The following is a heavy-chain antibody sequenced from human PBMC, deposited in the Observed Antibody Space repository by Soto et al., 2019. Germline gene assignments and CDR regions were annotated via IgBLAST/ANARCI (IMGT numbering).Heavy chain of an antibody. D-gene: IGHD6-6*01. CDR2: IYHSGNT. Sequence: SETLSLTCTVSGDSISSGDYSWNWIRHPPGKGLEWIGYIYHSGNTHYSPSLKSRVTISVDRSRNQFPLKLSSVTAADTAVYYCARGNVLYSSSWLDYWGQGTLVTVSS. V-gene: IGHV4-30-4*01. J-gene: IGHJ4*02. CDR3: ARGNVLYSSSWLDY. CDR1: GDSISSGDYS.